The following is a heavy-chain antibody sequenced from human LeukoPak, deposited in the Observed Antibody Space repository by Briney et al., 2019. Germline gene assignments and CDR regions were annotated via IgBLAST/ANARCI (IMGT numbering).Heavy chain of an antibody. CDR2: IYYSGST. CDR1: GGSISSYY. Sequence: SETLSLTCTVSGGSISSYYWSWVRQPPGKGLEWIGYIYYSGSTNYNPSPKSRVTISVDTSKNQFSLKLSAVTAADTAVYYCARQTSSGSSLVYWGEGTLVTVSS. CDR3: ARQTSSGSSLVY. D-gene: IGHD6-6*01. J-gene: IGHJ4*02. V-gene: IGHV4-59*08.